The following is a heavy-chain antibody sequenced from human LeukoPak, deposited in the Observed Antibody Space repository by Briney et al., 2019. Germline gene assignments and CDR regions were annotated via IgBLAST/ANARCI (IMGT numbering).Heavy chain of an antibody. CDR2: ISYDGSNK. V-gene: IGHV3-30-3*01. Sequence: PGGSLRLSCAASGFTFSSYAMHWVRQAPGKGLEWVAVISYDGSNKYYADSVEGRFTISRDNSKNTLYLQMNSLRAEDTAVYYCASEAFDIWGQGTMVTVSS. J-gene: IGHJ3*02. CDR1: GFTFSSYA. CDR3: ASEAFDI.